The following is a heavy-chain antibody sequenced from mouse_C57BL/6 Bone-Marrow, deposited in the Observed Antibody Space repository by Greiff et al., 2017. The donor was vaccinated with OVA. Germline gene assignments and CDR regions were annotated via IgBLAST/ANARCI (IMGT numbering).Heavy chain of an antibody. D-gene: IGHD3-2*02. Sequence: QVQLQQPGTELVKPGASVKLSCKASGYAFTSYWMHWVKQRPGQGLEWIGNINPSNGGTNYNEKFKSKATLTVDKSSSTAYMQLSSLTSEDSAYPLDSSGYVGYFDVWGTGTTVTVSS. CDR2: INPSNGGT. V-gene: IGHV1-53*01. J-gene: IGHJ1*03. CDR3: SSGYVGYFDV. CDR1: GYAFTSYW.